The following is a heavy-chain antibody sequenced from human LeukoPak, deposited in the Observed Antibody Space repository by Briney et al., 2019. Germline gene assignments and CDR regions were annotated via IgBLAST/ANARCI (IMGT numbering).Heavy chain of an antibody. CDR1: GGSISSSSYY. D-gene: IGHD6-13*01. CDR3: ARGGDSSSWYRPKEHPFDY. CDR2: IYYSGST. J-gene: IGHJ4*02. V-gene: IGHV4-61*05. Sequence: PSETLSLTCTVSGGSISSSSYYWGWIRQPPGKGLEWIGYIYYSGSTNYNPSLKSRVTISVDTSKNQFSLKLSSVTAADTAVYYCARGGDSSSWYRPKEHPFDYWGQGTLVTVSS.